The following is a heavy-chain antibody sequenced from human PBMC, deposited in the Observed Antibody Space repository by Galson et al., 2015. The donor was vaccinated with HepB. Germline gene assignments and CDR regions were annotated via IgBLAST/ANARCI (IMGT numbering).Heavy chain of an antibody. CDR3: AADSPRPGSRILEWFSLYNFSWYFDL. Sequence: SVKVSCKASGFTFTSSAVQWVRQARGQRLEWIGWIVVGSGNTNYAQKFQERVTITRDMSTSTAYMELSSLRSEDTAVYYCAADSPRPGSRILEWFSLYNFSWYFDLWGRGTLVTVSS. J-gene: IGHJ2*01. V-gene: IGHV1-58*01. CDR1: GFTFTSSA. D-gene: IGHD3-3*01. CDR2: IVVGSGNT.